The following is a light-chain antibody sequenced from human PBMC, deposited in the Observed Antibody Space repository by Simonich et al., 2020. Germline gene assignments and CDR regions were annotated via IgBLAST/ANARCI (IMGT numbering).Light chain of an antibody. J-gene: IGKJ2*01. Sequence: DIVMTQSPDSLAVSLGERATINCKSSQSVLYSSNTKNYLAWYQQKPVQPPKLLIYWASTRESGFPDRFSGSGSGTDFTLTISSLQAEDVAVYYCQQYYSTPYTFGQGTKLEIK. CDR3: QQYYSTPYT. CDR1: QSVLYSSNTKNY. V-gene: IGKV4-1*01. CDR2: WAS.